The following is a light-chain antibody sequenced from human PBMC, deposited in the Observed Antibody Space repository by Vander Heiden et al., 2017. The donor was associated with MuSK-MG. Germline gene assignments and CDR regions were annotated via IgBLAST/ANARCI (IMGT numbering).Light chain of an antibody. CDR1: RTVLYSSNNENY. CDR3: QRDDSIPYT. CDR2: WAS. Sequence: DIVMTQSRDSLTVSLGERATINCKSSRTVLYSSNNENYLAWYQQKPVQPPKLLIYWASTRESGVPDRFSGSGSGTDFTLTISSLQAEDVAVYYCQRDDSIPYTFGQGTKLEIK. V-gene: IGKV4-1*01. J-gene: IGKJ2*01.